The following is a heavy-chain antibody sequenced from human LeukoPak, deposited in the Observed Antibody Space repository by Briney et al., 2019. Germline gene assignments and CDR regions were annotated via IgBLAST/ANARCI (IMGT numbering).Heavy chain of an antibody. J-gene: IGHJ4*02. CDR1: GFTFSSYA. CDR3: ARHEYSSSWTFDY. V-gene: IGHV4-59*08. Sequence: GSLRLSCAASGFTFSSYAMSWVRQAPGKGLEWIGYIYYSGSTNYNPSLKSRVTISVDTSKNQFSLKLSSVTAADTAVYYCARHEYSSSWTFDYWGQGALVTVSS. CDR2: IYYSGST. D-gene: IGHD6-13*01.